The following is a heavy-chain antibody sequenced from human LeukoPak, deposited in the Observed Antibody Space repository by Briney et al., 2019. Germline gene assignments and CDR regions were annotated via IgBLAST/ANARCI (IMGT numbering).Heavy chain of an antibody. V-gene: IGHV4-59*01. CDR1: GGSISSYY. CDR3: ARTEGLLLLDY. Sequence: SETLSLTCTVSGGSISSYYWSWIRQPPGKGLEWIGYIYYSGSTNYNPSLKSRVTISVDTSKNQFSLKLSSVTAADTAVYYCARTEGLLLLDYWGQGTLVTVSS. D-gene: IGHD1-26*01. J-gene: IGHJ4*02. CDR2: IYYSGST.